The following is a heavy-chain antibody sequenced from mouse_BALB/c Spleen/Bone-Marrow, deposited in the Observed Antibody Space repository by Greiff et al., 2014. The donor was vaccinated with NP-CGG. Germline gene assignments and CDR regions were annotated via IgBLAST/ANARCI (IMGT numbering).Heavy chain of an antibody. J-gene: IGHJ2*01. CDR3: ARYYYGSSYFDY. Sequence: VQVKQSGGELVKPGGSVKLSCTASGFKIKETYMHWGKQRPEQGLEWIGRIDPANGNTKYDPKFQGKATITADTSSNTAYLQLSSLTSEDTAVYYCARYYYGSSYFDYWGQGTTLTVSS. D-gene: IGHD1-1*01. CDR1: GFKIKETY. CDR2: IDPANGNT. V-gene: IGHV14-3*02.